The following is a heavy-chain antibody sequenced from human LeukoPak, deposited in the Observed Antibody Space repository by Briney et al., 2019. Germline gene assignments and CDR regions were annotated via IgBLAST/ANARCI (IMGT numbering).Heavy chain of an antibody. CDR2: ISSSSSYI. CDR1: GFTFSSYS. CDR3: ARGWGAAAATPRGY. D-gene: IGHD6-13*01. V-gene: IGHV3-21*01. J-gene: IGHJ4*02. Sequence: GGSLRLSCAASGFTFSSYSMNWVRQAPGKGLEWVSSISSSSSYIYYAVSVKGRFTISRDNAKNSLYLQMNSLRAEDTAVYYCARGWGAAAATPRGYWGQGTLVTVSS.